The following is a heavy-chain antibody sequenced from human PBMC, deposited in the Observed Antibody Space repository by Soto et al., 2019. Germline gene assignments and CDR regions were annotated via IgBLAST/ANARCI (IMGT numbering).Heavy chain of an antibody. CDR3: ARGGVDVVATSAFDY. J-gene: IGHJ4*02. CDR1: GLTYSSSS. Sequence: SVKVSCEASGLTYSSSSISWVLQAPGQGPEWMGGINPILGTPDYAPKFQGRVTITADESTSTVYMDLGSLRSEDTAMYYCARGGVDVVATSAFDYWGQGTLVTVSS. D-gene: IGHD5-12*01. CDR2: INPILGTP. V-gene: IGHV1-69*13.